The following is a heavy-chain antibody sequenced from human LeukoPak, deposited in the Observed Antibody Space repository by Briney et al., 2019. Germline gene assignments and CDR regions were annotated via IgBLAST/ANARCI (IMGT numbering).Heavy chain of an antibody. CDR2: IRYDGNNK. CDR1: GFTFSSYG. CDR3: AKAYYDSSGFH. D-gene: IGHD3-22*01. J-gene: IGHJ4*02. Sequence: PGGSLRLSCAASGFTFSSYGMHWVRQAPGKGLEWVAFIRYDGNNKYYADSVKGRFTISRDNSKNTLYLQMKSLRPEDTAVYYCAKAYYDSSGFHWGQGTLVTVSS. V-gene: IGHV3-30*02.